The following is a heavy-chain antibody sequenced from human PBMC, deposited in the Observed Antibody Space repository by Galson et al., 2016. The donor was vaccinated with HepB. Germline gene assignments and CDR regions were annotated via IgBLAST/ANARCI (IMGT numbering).Heavy chain of an antibody. Sequence: SVKVSCKASGYTFNMYGITWVRQAPGQGLEWMGRISPFRGATVSTQKFQGAVTMTRDRSITPAYMELNSRKSDDTAVYYCARHRGGAWDFDYWGQGTLVTVSS. D-gene: IGHD1-14*01. CDR2: ISPFRGAT. J-gene: IGHJ4*02. CDR1: GYTFNMYG. V-gene: IGHV1-2*06. CDR3: ARHRGGAWDFDY.